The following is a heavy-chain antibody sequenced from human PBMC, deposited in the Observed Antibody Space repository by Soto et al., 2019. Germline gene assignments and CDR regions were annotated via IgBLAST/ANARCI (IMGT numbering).Heavy chain of an antibody. D-gene: IGHD6-6*01. CDR2: IYHSGST. Sequence: SETLSLTCAVSGGSISSGGYSWSWMRQPPGKGLEWIGYIYHSGSTYYNPSLKSRVTISFDTSKNQFSLKLSSVTAADTAVYYCARSHIVPRLFMYPYDYWGQGTPVTVSS. J-gene: IGHJ4*02. CDR3: ARSHIVPRLFMYPYDY. CDR1: GGSISSGGYS. V-gene: IGHV4-30-2*01.